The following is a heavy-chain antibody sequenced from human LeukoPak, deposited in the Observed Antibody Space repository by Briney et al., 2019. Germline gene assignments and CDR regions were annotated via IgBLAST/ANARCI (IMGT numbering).Heavy chain of an antibody. V-gene: IGHV1-69*01. CDR3: ARDRDSSGYDRGYYFDY. Sequence: SVKVSCKASGGTFSSYAISWVRQAPGQGLEWMGGIIPIFGTANYAQKFQGRVTITADESTSTAYMELSSLRSEDTAVYYWARDRDSSGYDRGYYFDYWGQGTLVTVSS. D-gene: IGHD3-22*01. CDR1: GGTFSSYA. CDR2: IIPIFGTA. J-gene: IGHJ4*02.